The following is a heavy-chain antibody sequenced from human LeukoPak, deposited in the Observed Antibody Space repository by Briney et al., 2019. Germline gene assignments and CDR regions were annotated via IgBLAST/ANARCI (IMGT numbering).Heavy chain of an antibody. CDR1: GGSFSGYY. D-gene: IGHD2-15*01. V-gene: IGHV4-34*01. Sequence: PSDTVSLTCAGSGGSFSGYYWSWIRQPPGKGLEWIGESTHSANGSYNPTLKSRVTMSVDPSKNQFSLKLSSVTAADTAVYYCARGRRTYSIGGYFDIWGRGSLVTVSS. CDR3: ARGRRTYSIGGYFDI. J-gene: IGHJ2*01. CDR2: STHSANG.